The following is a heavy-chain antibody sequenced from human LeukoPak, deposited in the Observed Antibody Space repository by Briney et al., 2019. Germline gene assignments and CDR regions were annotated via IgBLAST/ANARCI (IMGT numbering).Heavy chain of an antibody. CDR2: ITSDGKT. J-gene: IGHJ1*01. CDR1: GFTFSRYC. D-gene: IGHD3-22*01. V-gene: IGHV3-74*01. CDR3: ARAPSEVGGYYPGYLRL. Sequence: GGTLRLSCEVSGFTFSRYCTHWGRQAPGTERVSVTGITSDGKTNSANSAKGRFTISRDNSTNTVSLQTDSRVAEVTGVYYCARAPSEVGGYYPGYLRLWGQGTLVSVS.